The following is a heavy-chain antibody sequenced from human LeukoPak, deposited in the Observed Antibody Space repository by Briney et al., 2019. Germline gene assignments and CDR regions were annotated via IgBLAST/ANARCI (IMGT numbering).Heavy chain of an antibody. CDR3: ARSWSLLWFGGIKEPTHFDY. V-gene: IGHV3-23*01. J-gene: IGHJ4*02. CDR1: GFTFSSYA. D-gene: IGHD3-10*01. CDR2: ISGSGGNT. Sequence: GGSLRLSCAASGFTFSSYAMSWVRQAPGKGLEWVSVISGSGGNTYYADSVKGRLTISRDNSKNTLYLQMNSLRTEDTAVYYCARSWSLLWFGGIKEPTHFDYWGQGTLVTVSS.